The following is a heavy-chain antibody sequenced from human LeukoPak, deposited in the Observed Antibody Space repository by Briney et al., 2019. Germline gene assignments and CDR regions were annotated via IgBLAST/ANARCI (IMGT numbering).Heavy chain of an antibody. CDR1: GFTFSSYA. CDR3: AKQYSGYDLWDS. CDR2: ISGSGSST. D-gene: IGHD5-12*01. Sequence: GGSLRLSCAASGFTFSSYAMSWVRQAPGKGLEWVSAISGSGSSTYHADSVKGRFTISRDNSKNTLFLQMNSLRAEDTAVYYCAKQYSGYDLWDSWGQGTLVTVSS. V-gene: IGHV3-23*01. J-gene: IGHJ4*02.